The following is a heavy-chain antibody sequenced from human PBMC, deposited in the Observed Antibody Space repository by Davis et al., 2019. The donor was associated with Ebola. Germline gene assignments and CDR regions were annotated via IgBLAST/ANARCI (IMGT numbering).Heavy chain of an antibody. CDR2: INHSGST. J-gene: IGHJ4*01. CDR1: GGSISSGGYY. CDR3: ASSVFGVVLAPYYFDY. D-gene: IGHD3-3*01. Sequence: PSETLSLTCAVSGGSISSGGYYWSWIRQPPGKGLEWIGQINHSGSTNYNPSLKSRVTISVDKSKNQFSLRLSSVTAADTAVYYCASSVFGVVLAPYYFDYWGHGSLVTVSS. V-gene: IGHV4-34*01.